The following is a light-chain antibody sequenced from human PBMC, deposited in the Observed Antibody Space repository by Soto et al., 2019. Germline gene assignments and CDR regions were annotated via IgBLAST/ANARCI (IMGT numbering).Light chain of an antibody. J-gene: IGKJ5*01. Sequence: EIVMTQSPATLSVSPFEIATLSCMASENIYTNLAWYQQKPGQAPRLLFYGASTRATGLPARFSGTGSGTEFTLTINSLQAEDSAVYYCQQYYNWPRTFGQGTRLEIK. CDR3: QQYYNWPRT. CDR2: GAS. CDR1: ENIYTN. V-gene: IGKV3-15*01.